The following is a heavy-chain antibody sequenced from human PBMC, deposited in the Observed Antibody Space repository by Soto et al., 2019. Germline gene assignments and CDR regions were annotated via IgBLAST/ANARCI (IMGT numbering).Heavy chain of an antibody. J-gene: IGHJ5*02. CDR3: AKDLRWYRINWFDP. CDR2: ISGSSGST. D-gene: IGHD6-13*01. CDR1: GFTFSSYA. Sequence: GGSLRLSCAASGFTFSSYAMSWVRQAPGKGLEWVSAISGSSGSTYYADSVKGRFTISRDNSKNTLYLQMNSLRAEDTAVYYCAKDLRWYRINWFDPWGQGTLVTVSS. V-gene: IGHV3-23*01.